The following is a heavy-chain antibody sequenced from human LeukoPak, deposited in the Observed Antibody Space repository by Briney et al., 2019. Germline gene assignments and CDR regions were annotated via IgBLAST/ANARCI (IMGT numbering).Heavy chain of an antibody. CDR1: GFTFSSYG. CDR3: AKDRYYDSSGYPSNYYYYYMDV. Sequence: GGSLRLSCAASGFTFSSYGMHWVRQAPGQGLEWVAFIRYDGSNKYYADSVTGRFSISRDNSKKTLYLQMNSLRAEDTAVYYCAKDRYYDSSGYPSNYYYYYMDVWGKGTTVTVSS. J-gene: IGHJ6*03. V-gene: IGHV3-30*02. D-gene: IGHD3-22*01. CDR2: IRYDGSNK.